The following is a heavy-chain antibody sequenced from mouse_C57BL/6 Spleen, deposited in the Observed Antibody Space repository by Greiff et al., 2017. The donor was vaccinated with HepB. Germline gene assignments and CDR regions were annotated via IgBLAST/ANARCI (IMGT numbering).Heavy chain of an antibody. CDR2: ISSGGSYT. J-gene: IGHJ4*01. Sequence: EVKLVESGGDLVKPGGSLKLSCAASGFTFSSYGMSWVRQTPDKRLEWVATISSGGSYTYYPDSVKGRFTNSRDNAKNTLYLQMSSLKSEDTAMYYCARHKVEGDAMDYWGQGTSVTVSS. V-gene: IGHV5-6*01. CDR3: ARHKVEGDAMDY. CDR1: GFTFSSYG. D-gene: IGHD1-3*01.